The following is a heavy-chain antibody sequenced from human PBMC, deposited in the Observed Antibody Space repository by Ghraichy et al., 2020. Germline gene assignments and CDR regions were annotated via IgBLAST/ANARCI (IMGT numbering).Heavy chain of an antibody. J-gene: IGHJ4*02. Sequence: SETLSLTCAVYGYSISSGYYWGWIRQAPGKGLEWIANIYHNARTYYNPSLESRVAISVDTSKNQFSLRLSSVTATDTAVYYCARQRDYWGASDYWGQGTLVTVSS. CDR3: ARQRDYWGASDY. CDR1: GYSISSGYY. V-gene: IGHV4-38-2*01. CDR2: IYHNART. D-gene: IGHD5-12*01.